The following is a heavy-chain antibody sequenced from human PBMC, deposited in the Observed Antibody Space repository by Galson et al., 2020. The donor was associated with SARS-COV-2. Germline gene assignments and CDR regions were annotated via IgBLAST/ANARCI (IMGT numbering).Heavy chain of an antibody. J-gene: IGHJ4*02. CDR2: IHWDEDK. Sequence: SGPTLVKPTQTLTLTCTFSGFSLSTSGVAVGWIRQPPGKALEWLAFIHWDEDKRYSPSLQSRLSITKETSKNQVDLTMTDVDPMDTATYFCAHRGYTGACAPLDYWRQGTLVTVCS. V-gene: IGHV2-5*02. CDR3: AHRGYTGACAPLDY. D-gene: IGHD1-26*01. CDR1: GFSLSTSGVA.